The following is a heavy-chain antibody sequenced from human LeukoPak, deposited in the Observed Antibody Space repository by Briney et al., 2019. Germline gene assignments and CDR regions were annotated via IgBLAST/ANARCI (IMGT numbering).Heavy chain of an antibody. V-gene: IGHV3-9*01. J-gene: IGHJ4*02. D-gene: IGHD2-2*01. Sequence: AGGSLRLSCAVSGFTFDDYAIPWVRQAPGKGLEWVSGISWNGGTMGYADSVRGRFTISRDNPKNTLYMQMNSLRVEDTAIYYCARGGDCSSITCPFGYWGQGTLVAVSS. CDR3: ARGGDCSSITCPFGY. CDR2: ISWNGGTM. CDR1: GFTFDDYA.